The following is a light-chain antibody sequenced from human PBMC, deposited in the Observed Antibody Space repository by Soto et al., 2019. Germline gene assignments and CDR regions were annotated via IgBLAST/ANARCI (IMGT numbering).Light chain of an antibody. CDR1: SSNIGNKT. CDR3: AAWDDSLNGRV. CDR2: SNN. V-gene: IGLV1-44*01. Sequence: QSVLTQPPSASGTPGQRVTISCSGSSSNIGNKTVNWYQQLPGTAPKLLIYSNNQRPSGVPDRFSGSKSGTSASLAISGLQSEDEADYYCAAWDDSLNGRVFGTGTKVTVL. J-gene: IGLJ1*01.